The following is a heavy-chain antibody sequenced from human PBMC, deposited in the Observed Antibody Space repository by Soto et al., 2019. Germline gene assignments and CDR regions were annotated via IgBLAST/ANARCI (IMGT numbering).Heavy chain of an antibody. CDR1: GFLLDTYG. Sequence: VQLVESGGGVVQPGRSLRLSCVASGFLLDTYGMHWVRQTPGKGLEWVAIISYGGSHKEYADSVKGRFAISRDNSENTLYLQMNNLGVEDTALYYCATSASSDHWGQGTQVTVSS. V-gene: IGHV3-30*03. CDR2: ISYGGSHK. CDR3: ATSASSDH. D-gene: IGHD1-26*01. J-gene: IGHJ4*02.